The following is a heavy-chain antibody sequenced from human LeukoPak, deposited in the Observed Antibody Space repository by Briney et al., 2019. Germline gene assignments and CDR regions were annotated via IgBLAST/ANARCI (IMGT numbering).Heavy chain of an antibody. V-gene: IGHV3-48*01. Sequence: PGGSLRLSCAASGFTFSSYSMNWVRQAPGKGLEWVSYISSSSSTIYYADSVKGRFTISRDNAKNSLYLQMNSLRAEDTAVYYCARAAGSNGIMVGNDYWGQGTLVTVSS. CDR3: ARAAGSNGIMVGNDY. CDR1: GFTFSSYS. J-gene: IGHJ4*02. D-gene: IGHD2-21*01. CDR2: ISSSSSTI.